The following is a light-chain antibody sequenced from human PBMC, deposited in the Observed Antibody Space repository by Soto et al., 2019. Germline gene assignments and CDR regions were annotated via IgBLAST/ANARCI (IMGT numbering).Light chain of an antibody. CDR3: QQYNSYSPWT. CDR1: QSISSL. J-gene: IGKJ1*01. CDR2: GAS. Sequence: DIQMTQSPSTLSASVGDRVTITCRASQSISSLLAWYQQKPGKAPKLLIYGASSLESGVPSRFSGSGSGTEFTLTISSLQPDDFATYYCQQYNSYSPWTFGQGTKV. V-gene: IGKV1-5*01.